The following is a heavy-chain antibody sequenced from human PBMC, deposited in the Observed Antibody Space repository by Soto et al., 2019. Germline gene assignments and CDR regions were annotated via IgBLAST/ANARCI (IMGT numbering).Heavy chain of an antibody. Sequence: PGGSLRLSCAASGFTFSSYSMNWVRQAPGKGLEWVSYISSSSSTIYYADSVKGRFTISRDNAKNSLYLQMNSLRAEDTAVYYCAKDFPFVRLAAASTIVFWGQGTLV. V-gene: IGHV3-48*01. D-gene: IGHD6-13*01. CDR1: GFTFSSYS. CDR3: AKDFPFVRLAAASTIVF. CDR2: ISSSSSTI. J-gene: IGHJ1*01.